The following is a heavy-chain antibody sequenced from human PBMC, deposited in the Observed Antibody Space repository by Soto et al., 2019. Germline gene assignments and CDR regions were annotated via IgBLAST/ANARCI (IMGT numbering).Heavy chain of an antibody. D-gene: IGHD6-25*01. J-gene: IGHJ6*02. CDR2: IYHSGST. V-gene: IGHV4-4*02. Sequence: SETLSLTCAVSGGSISSSNWWSWVRQPPGKVLEWIGEIYHSGSTNYNPSLKSRVTISVDTPKNQFSLKLSSATAADTAVYYCSRQNRRGSCPRGSSGYIDVDVWGQGTTDSVSS. CDR3: SRQNRRGSCPRGSSGYIDVDV. CDR1: GGSISSSNW.